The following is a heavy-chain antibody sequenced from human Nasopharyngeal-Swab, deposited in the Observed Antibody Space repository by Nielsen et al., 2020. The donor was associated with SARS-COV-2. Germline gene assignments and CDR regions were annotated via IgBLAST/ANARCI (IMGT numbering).Heavy chain of an antibody. J-gene: IGHJ4*02. D-gene: IGHD1-26*01. CDR2: IYYSGST. CDR3: AREERTFDY. Sequence: SETLSLTCTVSGDSISNSSYYWGWIRQPPGKGLEWIGSIYYSGSTYYNPSLKSRVTISVDTSKNQFSLKLSSVTAADTAVYYCAREERTFDYWGQGTLVTVSS. CDR1: GDSISNSSYY. V-gene: IGHV4-39*07.